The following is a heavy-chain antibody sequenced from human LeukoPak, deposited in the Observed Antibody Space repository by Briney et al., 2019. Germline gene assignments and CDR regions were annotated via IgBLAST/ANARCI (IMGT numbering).Heavy chain of an antibody. CDR2: IYYSGST. V-gene: IGHV4-59*01. CDR1: GGSIISYY. D-gene: IGHD3-22*01. CDR3: ARGFYDSSGYYYRRYYYYYMDV. J-gene: IGHJ6*03. Sequence: SETLSLTCTVSGGSIISYYWSWIRQPPGKGLEWIGYIYYSGSTNYNPSLKSRFTISVDTSKNQFSLKLSSVTAADTAVYYCARGFYDSSGYYYRRYYYYYMDVWGKGTTVTVSS.